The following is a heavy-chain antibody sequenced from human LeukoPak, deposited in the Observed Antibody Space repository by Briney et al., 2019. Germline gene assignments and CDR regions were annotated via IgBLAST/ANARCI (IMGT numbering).Heavy chain of an antibody. J-gene: IGHJ3*02. V-gene: IGHV3-23*01. D-gene: IGHD6-13*01. CDR2: LNSGGGDET. CDR3: AKDSRWPNDASDI. Sequence: PGGSLRLSCAASGLTLASYPMSWVRQAPGKGLEWLSALNSGGGDETYYADSVKGRFTISRDNSKNTLYLQMNSLRAEDTALHYCAKDSRWPNDASDIWGQGTMVTVSS. CDR1: GLTLASYP.